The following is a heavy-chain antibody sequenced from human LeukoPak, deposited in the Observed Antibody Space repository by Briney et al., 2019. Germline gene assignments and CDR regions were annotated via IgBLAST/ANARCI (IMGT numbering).Heavy chain of an antibody. D-gene: IGHD3-22*01. J-gene: IGHJ4*02. CDR3: ARAYYDSSGYCDFDY. Sequence: ASVKVSCKASGYTFTSYGMSWVRQAPGQGLEWMGWISAYNGNTNYAQKLQGRVTMTTDTSTSTAYMELRSLRSDDTAVYYCARAYYDSSGYCDFDYWGQGTLVTVSS. V-gene: IGHV1-18*01. CDR2: ISAYNGNT. CDR1: GYTFTSYG.